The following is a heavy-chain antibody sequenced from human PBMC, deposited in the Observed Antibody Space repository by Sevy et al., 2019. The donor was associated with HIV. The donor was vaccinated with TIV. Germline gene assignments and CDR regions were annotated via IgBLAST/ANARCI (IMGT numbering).Heavy chain of an antibody. CDR3: ARDPQGTYYYDSSGYYYDY. CDR2: INPNSGGT. CDR1: GYTFTGYY. D-gene: IGHD3-22*01. V-gene: IGHV1-2*02. Sequence: ASVKVSCKASGYTFTGYYMHWVRQAPGQGLEWMGWINPNSGGTNYAQKFQGRVTMTRDTSISTAYMELSRLRSDDTAVYYCARDPQGTYYYDSSGYYYDYWGQGTLVTVSS. J-gene: IGHJ4*02.